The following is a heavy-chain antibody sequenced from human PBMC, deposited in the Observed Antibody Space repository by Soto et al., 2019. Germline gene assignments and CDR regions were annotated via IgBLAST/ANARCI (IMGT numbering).Heavy chain of an antibody. D-gene: IGHD2-2*02. CDR1: GGSISSGDYH. J-gene: IGHJ6*02. Sequence: SETLSLTCTVSGGSISSGDYHWSWIRQPPGKGLEWIGYIYYSGSTYYNPSLKSRVTISVDTSKNQFSLKLSSVTAADTAVYYCARAAIYYYYGMDVWGQGTTVTVSS. V-gene: IGHV4-30-4*01. CDR2: IYYSGST. CDR3: ARAAIYYYYGMDV.